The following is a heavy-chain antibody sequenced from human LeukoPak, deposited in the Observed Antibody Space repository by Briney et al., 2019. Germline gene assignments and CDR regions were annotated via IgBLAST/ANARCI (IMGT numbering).Heavy chain of an antibody. D-gene: IGHD3-22*01. CDR1: GGSISSYY. CDR3: ARRYDNSGYYPYYYFDY. V-gene: IGHV4-59*01. J-gene: IGHJ4*02. Sequence: SETLSLTCTVSGGSISSYYWSWIRQPPGKGLEWIGYIYYSGSTNYNPSLKSRVTISVDTSKNQFSLKLSSVTAADTAVYYCARRYDNSGYYPYYYFDYWGQGTLVTVSS. CDR2: IYYSGST.